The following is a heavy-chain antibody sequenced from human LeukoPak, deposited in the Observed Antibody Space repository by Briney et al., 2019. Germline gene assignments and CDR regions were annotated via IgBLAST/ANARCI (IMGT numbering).Heavy chain of an antibody. J-gene: IGHJ1*01. Sequence: ASVKVSCKASGYTFTSYYMHWVRQAPGQGLEWMGIINPSGGSTSYAQNFQGRVTMTRDTSTSTVYMELSSLRSEDTAVYYCAREYCGGDCYGPSHEYFQHWGQGTLVTVSS. V-gene: IGHV1-46*03. CDR3: AREYCGGDCYGPSHEYFQH. D-gene: IGHD2-21*01. CDR2: INPSGGST. CDR1: GYTFTSYY.